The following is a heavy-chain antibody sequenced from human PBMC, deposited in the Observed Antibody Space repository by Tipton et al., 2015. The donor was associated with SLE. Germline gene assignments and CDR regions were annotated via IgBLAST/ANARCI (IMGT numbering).Heavy chain of an antibody. CDR1: GFTFSSYA. CDR2: IYSGGSST. Sequence: SLRLSCAASGFTFSSYAMSWVRQAPGQGLEWVSVIYSGGSSTYYAESVKGRFTISRDNSKKTLYLQMNSLRAEDTAVYYCAKGEGIVVGAQMGVWGKGTTVPVSS. V-gene: IGHV3-23*03. CDR3: AKGEGIVVGAQMGV. J-gene: IGHJ6*04. D-gene: IGHD2-2*01.